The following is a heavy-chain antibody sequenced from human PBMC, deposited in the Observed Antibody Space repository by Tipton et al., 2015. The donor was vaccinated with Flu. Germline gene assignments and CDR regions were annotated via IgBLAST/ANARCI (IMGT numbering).Heavy chain of an antibody. D-gene: IGHD3-3*01. V-gene: IGHV4-39*01. Sequence: TLSLTCTVSGGSISSYYWSWIRQPPGKGLEWIGSIYYSGSTYYNPSLKSRVTISVDTSKNQFSLKLSSVTAADTAVYYCARHSGDFWSGYFSAFDIWGQGTMVTVSS. CDR2: IYYSGST. J-gene: IGHJ3*02. CDR3: ARHSGDFWSGYFSAFDI. CDR1: GGSISSYY.